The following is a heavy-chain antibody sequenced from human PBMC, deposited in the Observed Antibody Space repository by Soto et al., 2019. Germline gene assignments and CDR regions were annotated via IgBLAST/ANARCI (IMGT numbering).Heavy chain of an antibody. V-gene: IGHV4-30-2*01. CDR3: ARGRYYFDY. Sequence: SETLSLTCAVSGGSISSGGYSWSWIRQPPGKGLEWIGYIYHSGSTYYNPSLKSRVTISVDRSKNQFSLKLSSVTAADTAVYYCARGRYYFDYWGQGTLVTVSS. D-gene: IGHD3-16*02. CDR1: GGSISSGGYS. J-gene: IGHJ4*02. CDR2: IYHSGST.